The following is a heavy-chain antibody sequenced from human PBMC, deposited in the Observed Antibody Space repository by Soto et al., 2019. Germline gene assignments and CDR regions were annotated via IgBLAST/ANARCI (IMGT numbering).Heavy chain of an antibody. J-gene: IGHJ6*02. CDR1: GGTFSSYT. V-gene: IGHV1-69*08. CDR2: IIPILGIA. Sequence: QVQLVQSGAEVKTPGASVKVSCKASGGTFSSYTITWVRQAPGQGLEWMGKIIPILGIATYAQKFQARGKITADKSTSSAYMELSSLRSEDTAVYYCARDDVACIVVSCRGTTVTV. D-gene: IGHD3-16*01. CDR3: ARDDVACIVV.